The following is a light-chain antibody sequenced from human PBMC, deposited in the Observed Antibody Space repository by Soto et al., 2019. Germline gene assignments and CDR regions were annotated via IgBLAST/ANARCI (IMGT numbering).Light chain of an antibody. CDR2: DVS. Sequence: IVLTQSPATLSLSPGKRATLSCRASQNISNYLIWYQQKPGQAPRLLIYDVSNRATGIPARFSGSGSGTEFTFTITSLQSEDFAVYFCQQYNNWPRTFGQGTKVDIK. V-gene: IGKV3-11*01. J-gene: IGKJ1*01. CDR3: QQYNNWPRT. CDR1: QNISNY.